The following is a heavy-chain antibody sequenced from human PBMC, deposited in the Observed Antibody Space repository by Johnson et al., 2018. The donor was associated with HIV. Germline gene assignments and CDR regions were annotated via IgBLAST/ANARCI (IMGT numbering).Heavy chain of an antibody. CDR2: IWYDGSNK. V-gene: IGHV3-33*01. Sequence: VQLVESGGGVVQPGRSLRLSCAASGFIFSSYGMHWVRQAPGKGLEWVAVIWYDGSNKHSADSVKGRFTISRDSSKNTLYLQMNSLRAEDTAVYYCARTVYSTSYLDAFGIWGQGTMVTVSS. D-gene: IGHD2-2*01. CDR1: GFIFSSYG. J-gene: IGHJ3*02. CDR3: ARTVYSTSYLDAFGI.